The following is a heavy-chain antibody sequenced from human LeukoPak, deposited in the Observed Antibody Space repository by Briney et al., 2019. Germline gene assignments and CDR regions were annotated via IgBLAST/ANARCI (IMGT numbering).Heavy chain of an antibody. V-gene: IGHV1-69*13. Sequence: ASVNVSCKASGGTFSSYAISWVRQAPGQGLEWMGGIIPIFGTANYAQKFQGRVTITADESTSTAYMELSSLRSEDTAVYYCARLPLRSIAVGYYSMDVWGQGTTVTVSS. CDR1: GGTFSSYA. CDR2: IIPIFGTA. D-gene: IGHD6-6*01. CDR3: ARLPLRSIAVGYYSMDV. J-gene: IGHJ6*02.